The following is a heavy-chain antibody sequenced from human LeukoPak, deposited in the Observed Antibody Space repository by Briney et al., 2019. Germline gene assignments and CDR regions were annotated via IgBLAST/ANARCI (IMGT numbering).Heavy chain of an antibody. CDR1: GFTVSTSY. CDR3: ASGYYYSVMDV. CDR2: IDGDGSST. Sequence: GGSLRLSCAASGFTVSTSYMTWVRQAPGKGLVWVSRIDGDGSSTSYADSVKGRFTISRDNVKNTLYLKMNSLRAEDTAVYYCASGYYYSVMDVWGQGTTVTVSS. V-gene: IGHV3-74*01. J-gene: IGHJ6*02.